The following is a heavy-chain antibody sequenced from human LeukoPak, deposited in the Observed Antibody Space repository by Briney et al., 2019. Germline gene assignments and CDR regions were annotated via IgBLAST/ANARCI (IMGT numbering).Heavy chain of an antibody. CDR2: ISGSGGST. J-gene: IGHJ4*02. D-gene: IGHD3-10*01. CDR3: ATDGGLLWFGELRH. V-gene: IGHV3-23*01. Sequence: GSLRLSCAASGFTFSSYAMSWVRQAPGNGLEWVSAISGSGGSTYYADSVKGRFTISRDNSKNTLYLQMNSLRAEDTAVYYCATDGGLLWFGELRHWGQGTLVTVSS. CDR1: GFTFSSYA.